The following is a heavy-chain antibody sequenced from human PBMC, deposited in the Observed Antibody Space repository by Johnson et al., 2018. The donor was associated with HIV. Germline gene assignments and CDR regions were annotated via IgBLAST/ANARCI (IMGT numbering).Heavy chain of an antibody. Sequence: VQLVESGGGLVQPGGSLRLSCVASGFTFSSYWMSWVRQAPGKGLEWIGRIKSKTDGGTTEYAEPVTGRFPLSRDDSKNTLYQQLNSLTTEYTAVYYCTTYATMITMYVEIKGGAFDIWGQGTMVTVSS. J-gene: IGHJ3*02. D-gene: IGHD3-16*01. CDR2: IKSKTDGGTT. CDR1: GFTFSSYW. V-gene: IGHV3-15*01. CDR3: TTYATMITMYVEIKGGAFDI.